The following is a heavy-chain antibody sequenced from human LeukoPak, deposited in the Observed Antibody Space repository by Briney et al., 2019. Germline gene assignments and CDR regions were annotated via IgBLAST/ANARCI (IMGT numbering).Heavy chain of an antibody. CDR2: INTDGTVT. V-gene: IGHV3-74*01. Sequence: GGSLRLSCAASGFTFSKYWMLWVRQAPGKGLESVSRINTDGTVTTYADSVKGRFTVSRDNADNTMFLQMNSVRDEDTAEYYCATKQWLAPPPDSWGQGTPVTVSS. J-gene: IGHJ4*02. CDR1: GFTFSKYW. CDR3: ATKQWLAPPPDS. D-gene: IGHD6-19*01.